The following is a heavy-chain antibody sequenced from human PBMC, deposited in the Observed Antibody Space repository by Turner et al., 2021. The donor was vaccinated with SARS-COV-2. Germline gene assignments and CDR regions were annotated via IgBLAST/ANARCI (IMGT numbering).Heavy chain of an antibody. D-gene: IGHD3-22*01. CDR2: IWYDGSNK. V-gene: IGHV3-33*01. Sequence: QVQLVESGGGVVQPVRSLRLPCAASGFTFSSYGMHWVRQAPGKGLEWVAVIWYDGSNKYYADSVKGRFTISRDNSKNTLYLQMNSLRAEDTAVYYCATPSVSYDSSGYFHFDLWGRGTLVTVSS. J-gene: IGHJ2*01. CDR1: GFTFSSYG. CDR3: ATPSVSYDSSGYFHFDL.